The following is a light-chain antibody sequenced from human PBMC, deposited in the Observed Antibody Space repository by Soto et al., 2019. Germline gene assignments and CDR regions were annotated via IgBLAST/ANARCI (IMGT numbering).Light chain of an antibody. Sequence: EIVLTQSPGTLSLSPGERATLSCRASQSVSSSYLAWYQQKPGQAPRLLIYGASGRATGIPHRFSGSGSGTDFTLTISRLEPEDFAVYYCQQYGSSPSFTFGTGTKVDIK. CDR2: GAS. CDR1: QSVSSSY. CDR3: QQYGSSPSFT. J-gene: IGKJ3*01. V-gene: IGKV3-20*01.